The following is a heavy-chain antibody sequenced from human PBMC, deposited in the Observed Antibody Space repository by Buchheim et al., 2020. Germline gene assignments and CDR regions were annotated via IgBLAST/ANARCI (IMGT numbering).Heavy chain of an antibody. J-gene: IGHJ6*02. V-gene: IGHV3-21*01. CDR2: ISSSSGYI. CDR3: ARERCSSTSCYINYYGMDV. CDR1: GFTFSSYS. D-gene: IGHD2-2*02. Sequence: EVQLVESGGGLVKPGGSLRLSCAASGFTFSSYSMNWVRQAPGKGLEWVSSISSSSGYIYYADSVKGRFTISRDNAKNSLYLQMNSLRAEDTAVYYCARERCSSTSCYINYYGMDVWGQGTT.